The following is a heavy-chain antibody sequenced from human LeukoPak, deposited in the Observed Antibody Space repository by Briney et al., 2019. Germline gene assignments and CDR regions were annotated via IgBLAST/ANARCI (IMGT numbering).Heavy chain of an antibody. Sequence: GGSLRLSCAASGFTFSSYGMHWVRQAPGKGLEWVAVIPYDGSNKYYADSVKGRFTISRDNSKNTLYLQMNSLRAEDTAVYYCAKDFCSSTSCYADRRVDWRNYFDYWGQGTLVTVSS. J-gene: IGHJ4*02. CDR1: GFTFSSYG. CDR3: AKDFCSSTSCYADRRVDWRNYFDY. CDR2: IPYDGSNK. V-gene: IGHV3-30*18. D-gene: IGHD2-2*01.